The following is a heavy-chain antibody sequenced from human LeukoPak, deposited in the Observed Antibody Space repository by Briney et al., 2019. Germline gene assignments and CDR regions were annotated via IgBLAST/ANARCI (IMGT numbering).Heavy chain of an antibody. CDR3: ARDRRYYYDSSGYYSEYFQH. Sequence: ASVKVSCKASGYTFTSYDINWVRQATGQGLEWMGWMNPNSGNTGYAQKFQGRVTMTRNTSISTAYMELSSLRSEDTAVYYCARDRRYYYDSSGYYSEYFQHWGQGTLVTVSS. CDR1: GYTFTSYD. D-gene: IGHD3-22*01. J-gene: IGHJ1*01. V-gene: IGHV1-8*01. CDR2: MNPNSGNT.